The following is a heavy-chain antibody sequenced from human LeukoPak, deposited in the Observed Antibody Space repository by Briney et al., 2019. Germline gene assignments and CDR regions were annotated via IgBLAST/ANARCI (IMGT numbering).Heavy chain of an antibody. CDR1: GFTFSSYA. D-gene: IGHD6-13*01. V-gene: IGHV3-23*01. Sequence: GGSLRLSCAASGFTFSSYAMSWVRQAPGKGLEWVSAISGSGGSTYYADSVKGRFTISRDNAKNSLYLQMNSLRAEDTAVYYCARDYPGIAAAGVFDYWGQGTLVTVSS. J-gene: IGHJ4*02. CDR3: ARDYPGIAAAGVFDY. CDR2: ISGSGGST.